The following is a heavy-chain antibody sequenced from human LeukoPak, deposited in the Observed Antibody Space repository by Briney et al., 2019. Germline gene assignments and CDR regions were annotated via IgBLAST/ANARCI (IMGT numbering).Heavy chain of an antibody. CDR2: INSDGSST. CDR1: GFTFSTYW. V-gene: IGHV3-74*01. CDR3: ARHVLEWFGEYPPMTGAFDI. J-gene: IGHJ3*02. D-gene: IGHD3-10*01. Sequence: GGSLRLSCAASGFTFSTYWMHWVRQAPGKGLVWVSRINSDGSSTSYADSVKGRFTISRDNAKNTLYLQMNSLRAEDTAVYYCARHVLEWFGEYPPMTGAFDIWGQGTMVTVSS.